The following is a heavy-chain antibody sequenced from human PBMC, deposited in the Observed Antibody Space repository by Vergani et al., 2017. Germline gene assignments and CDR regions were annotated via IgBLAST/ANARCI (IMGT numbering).Heavy chain of an antibody. CDR2: ISWNSGSI. CDR1: GFTFDDYA. D-gene: IGHD6-6*01. V-gene: IGHV3-9*01. Sequence: EVQLVESGGGLVQPGRSLRLSCAASGFTFDDYAMHWVRQAPGKGLEWVSGISWNSGSIGYADSVKGRFTISRDNAKTSLYLHMTRLRAEDTALYYCAKGIAARQSLAYYWGQGTLVTVSS. J-gene: IGHJ4*02. CDR3: AKGIAARQSLAYY.